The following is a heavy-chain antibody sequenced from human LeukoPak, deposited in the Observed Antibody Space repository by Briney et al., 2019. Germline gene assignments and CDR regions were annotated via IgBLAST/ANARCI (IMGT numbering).Heavy chain of an antibody. J-gene: IGHJ6*02. Sequence: GRSLRLSCVASGFILRSYGMHWVRQAPGKGLEWVAVTSYDGSNKYYVDSVKGRFAVSRDDSKNTVFLQMNGLRAEDTAVYYCAKDRGPYGDYVLQNYAMDVWGQGTTVTVSS. D-gene: IGHD4-17*01. CDR3: AKDRGPYGDYVLQNYAMDV. CDR1: GFILRSYG. V-gene: IGHV3-30*18. CDR2: TSYDGSNK.